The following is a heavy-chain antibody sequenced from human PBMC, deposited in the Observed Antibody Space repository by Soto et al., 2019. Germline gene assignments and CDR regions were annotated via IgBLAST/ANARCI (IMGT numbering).Heavy chain of an antibody. Sequence: SETLSLTCTVSGGSISTYYWSWIRQPPGKGLEWIGYIYYSGTTNYNPSHKSRVTISVDKSKNQFSMKLSSVTAADTAVYYCARGKYSGSYYDWFDPWGQGTLVTVSS. CDR1: GGSISTYY. CDR2: IYYSGTT. V-gene: IGHV4-59*01. J-gene: IGHJ5*02. D-gene: IGHD1-26*01. CDR3: ARGKYSGSYYDWFDP.